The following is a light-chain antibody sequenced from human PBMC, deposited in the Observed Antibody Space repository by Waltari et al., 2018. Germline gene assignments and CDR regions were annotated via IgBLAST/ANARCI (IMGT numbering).Light chain of an antibody. J-gene: IGKJ3*01. CDR1: QSLLSSNGYKY. V-gene: IGKV2-28*01. CDR2: YGS. Sequence: DIVMTQTPLALPVTLGEPASISCRCSQSLLSSNGYKYLNWYLQKPGQSQQLLIYYGSNRASGVPDRFSGSGSGTDFTLKISRVEAEDVGVYYCMQALQSPFTFGPGTKLDIK. CDR3: MQALQSPFT.